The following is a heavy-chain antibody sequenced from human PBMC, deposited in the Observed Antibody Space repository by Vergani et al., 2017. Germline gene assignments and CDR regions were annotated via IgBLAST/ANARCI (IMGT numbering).Heavy chain of an antibody. Sequence: VQLVESGGGLVKPGGSLRLSCTASGFFFSDYYMSWLRQAPGKGLEWISYIASSDTTVYYADSVKGRFNISRDNAKNSLYLEMNSLRAEDTAVYYCARDYLDFSGSGSPYYFDHWGQGTQVTVSS. CDR2: IASSDTTV. D-gene: IGHD3-10*01. CDR3: ARDYLDFSGSGSPYYFDH. V-gene: IGHV3-11*04. J-gene: IGHJ4*02. CDR1: GFFFSDYY.